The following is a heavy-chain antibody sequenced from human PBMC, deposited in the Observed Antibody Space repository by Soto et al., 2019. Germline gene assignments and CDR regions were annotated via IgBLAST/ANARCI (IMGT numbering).Heavy chain of an antibody. J-gene: IGHJ5*02. Sequence: QVQLQESGPGWVKLSGTLSLTAPSSVASLRRVTGGGGVRSPQGKGLEGMGKIYHSGSTNYNPSLKSRVTISVDKSKNQFSLKLSSVTAADTAVYYCARADCSGGSCYSSANWFDPWGQGTLVTVSS. CDR2: IYHSGST. CDR1: VASLRRVTG. D-gene: IGHD2-15*01. V-gene: IGHV4-4*02. CDR3: ARADCSGGSCYSSANWFDP.